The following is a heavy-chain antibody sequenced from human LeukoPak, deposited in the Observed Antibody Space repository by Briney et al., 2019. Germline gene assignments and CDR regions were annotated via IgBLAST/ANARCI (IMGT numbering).Heavy chain of an antibody. CDR1: SGSFSSYY. V-gene: IGHV4-59*01. D-gene: IGHD3-22*01. J-gene: IGHJ4*02. CDR3: ARVGDSSGYSPIIAFDY. CDR2: IYYSGST. Sequence: SETLSLTCAVYSGSFSSYYWSWIRQPPGKGLEWIGYIYYSGSTNYNPSLKSRVTISVDTSKNQFSLKLSSVTAADTAVYYCARVGDSSGYSPIIAFDYWGQGTLVTVSS.